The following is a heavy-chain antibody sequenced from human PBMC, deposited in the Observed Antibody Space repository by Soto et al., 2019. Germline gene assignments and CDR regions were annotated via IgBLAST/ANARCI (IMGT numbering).Heavy chain of an antibody. J-gene: IGHJ4*02. V-gene: IGHV5-51*01. Sequence: ESLKISCKGSGYNFTRYWIGWVRQMPGKGLEWMGTIYPGDSETRYSPSFQGQVTISADKSISTAYLQWSSLKASDTAMYYCTRQSSAWAFDYWGQGALVTVSS. D-gene: IGHD6-19*01. CDR2: IYPGDSET. CDR3: TRQSSAWAFDY. CDR1: GYNFTRYW.